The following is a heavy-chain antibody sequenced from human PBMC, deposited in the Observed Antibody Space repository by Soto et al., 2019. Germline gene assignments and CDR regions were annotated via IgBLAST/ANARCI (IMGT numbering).Heavy chain of an antibody. Sequence: QVQLQQWGAGLLKPSETLSLTCAVYGGSFSGYYWSWIRQPPGKGLQWIGEINHSGSTNYNPSLKSRVTISVDTSKNQFSLKLSSVTAADTAVFYCARVPYSSSWYYIDYWGQGSLVTVSS. D-gene: IGHD6-13*01. CDR3: ARVPYSSSWYYIDY. J-gene: IGHJ4*02. CDR2: INHSGST. CDR1: GGSFSGYY. V-gene: IGHV4-34*01.